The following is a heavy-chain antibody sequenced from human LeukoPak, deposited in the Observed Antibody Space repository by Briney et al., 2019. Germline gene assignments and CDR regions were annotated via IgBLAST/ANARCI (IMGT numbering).Heavy chain of an antibody. V-gene: IGHV7-4-1*02. CDR3: TRDQSSSWSHYYYMDV. Sequence: ASVKVSCKASGYTFTSYAMNWVRQAPGQGLEWMGWINTNTGNPRYAQGFTGRFVFSLDTSVSTAYLQISSLKAEDTAVYYCTRDQSSSWSHYYYMDVWGKGTTVTVSS. CDR1: GYTFTSYA. D-gene: IGHD6-13*01. CDR2: INTNTGNP. J-gene: IGHJ6*03.